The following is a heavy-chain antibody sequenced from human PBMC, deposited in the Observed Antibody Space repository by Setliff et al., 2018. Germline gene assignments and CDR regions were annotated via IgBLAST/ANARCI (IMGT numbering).Heavy chain of an antibody. CDR2: IYSSGST. CDR1: DDSISSGGFY. V-gene: IGHV4-61*09. D-gene: IGHD5-18*01. Sequence: SETLSLTCTVSDDSISSGGFYWSWIRQSAGRGLEWIGHIYSSGSTEYNPSLKSRVTMSIDASKNQLSLKLSSVTAADSAIYYCARQVDTPMAPIDYWGQGTLVTVSS. CDR3: ARQVDTPMAPIDY. J-gene: IGHJ4*02.